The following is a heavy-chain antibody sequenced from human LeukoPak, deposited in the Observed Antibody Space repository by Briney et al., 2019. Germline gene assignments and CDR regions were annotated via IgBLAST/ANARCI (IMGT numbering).Heavy chain of an antibody. CDR2: INHSGRT. Sequence: SETLSLTCAVYGGSFSGYYWSWIRQPPGKGLEWIGEINHSGRTTYNPSLKSRVTISGDTSKNQFSLKLSSVTAADTAVYYCARRLSGRFLYSWGQGTLVTVSS. V-gene: IGHV4-34*01. CDR1: GGSFSGYY. D-gene: IGHD3-3*01. CDR3: ARRLSGRFLYS. J-gene: IGHJ4*02.